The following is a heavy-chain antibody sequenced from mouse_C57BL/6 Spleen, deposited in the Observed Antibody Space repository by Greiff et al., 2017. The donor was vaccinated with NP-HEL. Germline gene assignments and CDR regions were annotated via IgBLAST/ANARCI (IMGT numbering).Heavy chain of an antibody. J-gene: IGHJ1*03. CDR1: GFTFTDYY. V-gene: IGHV7-3*01. Sequence: EVKLMESGGGLVQPGGSLSISCAASGFTFTDYYMSWVRQPPGKALEWLGFIRNKANGYTTEYSASVKGRFTISRDNSQSILYLQMNSLSAEDCATYYSAIRYYSAFDVWGKGTTLTVSS. CDR2: IRNKANGYTT. CDR3: AIRYYSAFDV. D-gene: IGHD1-1*01.